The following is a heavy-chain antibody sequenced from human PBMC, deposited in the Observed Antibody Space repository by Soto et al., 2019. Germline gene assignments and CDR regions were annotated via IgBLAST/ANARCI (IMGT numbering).Heavy chain of an antibody. J-gene: IGHJ4*02. V-gene: IGHV1-46*01. CDR1: GYTFTSYY. D-gene: IGHD2-15*01. Sequence: QVQLVQSGAEVKKPGASVKVSCKVSGYTFTSYYMHWVRQAPGQGLEWMGIINPSGGSTSYAQKFQGRVTMTRDTSTSTVYMELSSLRSEDTAVYYCARGEGXCSGGSCYSEDYFDYWGQGTLVTVSS. CDR3: ARGEGXCSGGSCYSEDYFDY. CDR2: INPSGGST.